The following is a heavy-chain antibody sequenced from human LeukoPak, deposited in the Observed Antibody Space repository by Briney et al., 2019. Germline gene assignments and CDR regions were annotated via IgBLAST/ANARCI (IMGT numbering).Heavy chain of an antibody. CDR1: GYTLTELS. V-gene: IGHV1-24*01. CDR2: FDPEDGET. J-gene: IGHJ4*02. D-gene: IGHD1-26*01. Sequence: ASVKVSCKVSGYTLTELSMHWVRQAPGKGLEWMGGFDPEDGETIYAQKFQGRVTMTEDTSTDTAYMELSSLRSEDTAVYYCARAGDVSGSYFAVIGHFDYWGQGTLVTVSS. CDR3: ARAGDVSGSYFAVIGHFDY.